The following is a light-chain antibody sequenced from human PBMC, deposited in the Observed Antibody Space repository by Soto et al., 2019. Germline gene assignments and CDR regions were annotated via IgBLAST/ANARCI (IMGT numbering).Light chain of an antibody. J-gene: IGKJ4*01. CDR1: QDIGTA. CDR3: QQFKHSPLT. Sequence: AIQLTQSPSSLSASVGDRVTIACRTGQDIGTALAWYRQKPGRAPELLIYSASTLHTGVSSRFAGGGSATDFTPTISSLQPEDFADYFCQQFKHSPLTFGGGTKVQI. V-gene: IGKV1D-13*01. CDR2: SAS.